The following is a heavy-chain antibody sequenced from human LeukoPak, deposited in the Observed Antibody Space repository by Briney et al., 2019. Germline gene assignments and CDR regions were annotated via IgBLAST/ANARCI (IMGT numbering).Heavy chain of an antibody. D-gene: IGHD3-10*02. J-gene: IGHJ6*03. Sequence: GGSLRLSCAASGFTFGNYAMTWVRQAPGKGLEWVSTITSSASSTDYADSVRGRFTISRDNSKNTLYLQMNSLKAEDTAVYYCAELGITMIGGVWGKGTTVTISS. CDR2: ITSSASST. CDR3: AELGITMIGGV. V-gene: IGHV3-23*01. CDR1: GFTFGNYA.